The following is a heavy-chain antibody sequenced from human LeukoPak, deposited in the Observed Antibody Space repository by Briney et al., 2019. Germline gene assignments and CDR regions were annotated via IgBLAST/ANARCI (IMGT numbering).Heavy chain of an antibody. D-gene: IGHD4-17*01. V-gene: IGHV4-59*01. J-gene: IGHJ4*02. CDR2: IYYSGST. CDR3: ARARGDYLFDY. CDR1: GGSISSCY. Sequence: SETLSLTCTVSGGSISSCYWSWIRQLPGKGLEWIGYIYYSGSTNYNPSLKSRVTISVDTSKNQFSLKLSSVTAAVTAVYYCARARGDYLFDYWGQGTLVTVSS.